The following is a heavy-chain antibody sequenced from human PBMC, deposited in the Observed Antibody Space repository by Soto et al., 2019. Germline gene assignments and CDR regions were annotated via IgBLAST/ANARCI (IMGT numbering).Heavy chain of an antibody. Sequence: PGGSPRLSCAASGFTVSSNYMSWVRQAPGKGLEWVSVIYSGGSTYYADSVRGRFTISRDNSKNTLYLQMNSLRAEDTAVYYCARESYYDSSGRGAFDIWGQGTMVTVSS. J-gene: IGHJ3*02. V-gene: IGHV3-53*01. D-gene: IGHD3-22*01. CDR1: GFTVSSNY. CDR3: ARESYYDSSGRGAFDI. CDR2: IYSGGST.